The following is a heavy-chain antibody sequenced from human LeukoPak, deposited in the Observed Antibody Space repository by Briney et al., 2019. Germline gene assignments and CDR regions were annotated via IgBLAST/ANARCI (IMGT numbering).Heavy chain of an antibody. V-gene: IGHV3-15*01. CDR3: TTEAVVVPAYYYYMDV. Sequence: PGGSLRLSCAASGFTFSNAWMSWVRQAPGKGLEWVGRIKSKTDGGTTDYAAPVKGRFTISRDDSKNTLYLQMNSLKTEDTAVYYCTTEAVVVPAYYYYMDVWGKGTTVTVSS. J-gene: IGHJ6*03. CDR1: GFTFSNAW. CDR2: IKSKTDGGTT. D-gene: IGHD2-2*01.